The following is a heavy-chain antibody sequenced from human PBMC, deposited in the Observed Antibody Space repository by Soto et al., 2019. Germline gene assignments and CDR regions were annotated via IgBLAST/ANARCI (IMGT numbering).Heavy chain of an antibody. Sequence: ASVKVCCKDSGYTITSYDMNWVRQENKQGLEWMGWMNPNSGNTNYAQKLQGRVTMTTDTSTSTAYMELRSLRSDDTAVYYCARKSYDIVVVPVAHREVYYYYYMDVWGKGTTVTAP. D-gene: IGHD2-2*01. CDR2: MNPNSGNT. CDR1: GYTITSYD. V-gene: IGHV1-18*01. J-gene: IGHJ6*03. CDR3: ARKSYDIVVVPVAHREVYYYYYMDV.